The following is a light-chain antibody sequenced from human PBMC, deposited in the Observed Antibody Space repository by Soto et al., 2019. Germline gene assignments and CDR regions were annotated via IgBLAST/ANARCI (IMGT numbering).Light chain of an antibody. CDR1: QGIGTY. CDR2: AAS. V-gene: IGKV1-27*01. Sequence: DIQMTQSPSSLSASVGDRVTITCRASQGIGTYLAWYQQKPGKVPKLLIYAASTLQSGVPSRFSGSGSGTDFTLTISSLQPEDVATYYCQKDNSAPWTFGQGTKVEIK. J-gene: IGKJ1*01. CDR3: QKDNSAPWT.